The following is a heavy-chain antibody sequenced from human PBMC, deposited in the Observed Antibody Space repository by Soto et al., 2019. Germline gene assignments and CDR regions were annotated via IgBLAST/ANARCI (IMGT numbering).Heavy chain of an antibody. CDR1: GYTFTSYG. CDR3: ASGWFGEFVYYFDY. Sequence: GASVKVSCKASGYTFTSYGTSWVRQAPGQGLEWMGWISAYNGNTNYAQKLQGRVTMTTDTSTSTAYMELRSLGSDDTAVYYCASGWFGEFVYYFDYWGQGTLVTVSS. J-gene: IGHJ4*02. D-gene: IGHD3-10*01. CDR2: ISAYNGNT. V-gene: IGHV1-18*01.